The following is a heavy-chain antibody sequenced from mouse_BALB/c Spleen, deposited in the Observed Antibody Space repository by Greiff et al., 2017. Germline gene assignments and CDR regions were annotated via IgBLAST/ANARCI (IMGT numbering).Heavy chain of an antibody. J-gene: IGHJ4*01. CDR1: GYTFTSYY. Sequence: QVQLKQSGAELVKPGASVKLSCKASGYTFTSYYMYWVKQRPGQGLEWIGGINPSNGGTNFNEKFKSKATLTVDKSSSTAYMQLSSLTSEDSAVYYCTRWLLRGNAMDYWGEGTSVTVSS. CDR2: INPSNGGT. CDR3: TRWLLRGNAMDY. D-gene: IGHD2-3*01. V-gene: IGHV1S81*02.